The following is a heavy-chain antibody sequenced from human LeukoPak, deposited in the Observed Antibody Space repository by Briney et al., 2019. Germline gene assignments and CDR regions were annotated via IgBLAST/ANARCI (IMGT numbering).Heavy chain of an antibody. CDR3: ARDPLSSANY. V-gene: IGHV3-21*01. CDR2: ISSSSTYI. CDR1: GFTFSSYS. D-gene: IGHD6-25*01. J-gene: IGHJ4*02. Sequence: GGSLRLSCAASGFTFSSYSMNWVRQAPGKGLEWVSSISSSSTYIYYADSVKGRFTISRDNAKNSLYLHMNSLRAEDTAVYYCARDPLSSANYWGQGTLVTVSS.